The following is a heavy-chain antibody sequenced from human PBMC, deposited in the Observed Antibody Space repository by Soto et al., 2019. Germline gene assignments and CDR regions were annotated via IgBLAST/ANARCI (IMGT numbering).Heavy chain of an antibody. V-gene: IGHV4-59*01. CDR3: ARGRVPTYYYYYGMDV. J-gene: IGHJ6*02. D-gene: IGHD3-10*02. CDR2: IYYSGST. Sequence: SETLSLTCTVSGGSISSYYWSWIRQPPGKGLEWIGYIYYSGSTNYNPSLKSRVTISVDTSKNQFSLKLSSVTAADTAVYYCARGRVPTYYYYYGMDVWGQGTTVTVSS. CDR1: GGSISSYY.